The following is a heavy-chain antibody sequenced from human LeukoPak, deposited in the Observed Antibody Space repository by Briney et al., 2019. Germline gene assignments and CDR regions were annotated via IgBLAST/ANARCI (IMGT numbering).Heavy chain of an antibody. CDR2: IFGSGGRK. D-gene: IGHD2-15*01. CDR3: AKWVSFPVGFDY. J-gene: IGHJ4*02. CDR1: GFTSTTYA. V-gene: IGHV3-23*01. Sequence: GCLRLSCGASGFTSTTYAMSWVRQAPGEGLEWVSGIFGSGGRKYYADSVKGRFTISRDNSKNTLYLRMNSLRAEDTAIYYCAKWVSFPVGFDYWGQGTLVTVS.